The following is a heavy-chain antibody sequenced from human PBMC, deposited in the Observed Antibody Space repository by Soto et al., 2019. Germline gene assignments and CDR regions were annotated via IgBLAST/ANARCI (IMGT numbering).Heavy chain of an antibody. D-gene: IGHD3-22*01. CDR1: GGSISSYY. V-gene: IGHV4-59*01. CDR3: GRENGREHYYDSSGYWYYFDY. Sequence: SETLSLTCTVSGGSISSYYWSWIRQPPGKGLEWIGYIYYSGSTNYNPSLKSRVTISVDTSKNQFSLKLSSVTAADTAVYYCGRENGREHYYDSSGYWYYFDYGGKGTLVTVS. J-gene: IGHJ4*02. CDR2: IYYSGST.